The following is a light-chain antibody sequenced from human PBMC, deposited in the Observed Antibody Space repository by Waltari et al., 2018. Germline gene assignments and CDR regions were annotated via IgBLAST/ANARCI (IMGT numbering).Light chain of an antibody. V-gene: IGLV3-25*03. CDR2: KDS. CDR3: QSADSSGTYIV. J-gene: IGLJ2*01. Sequence: SYDLTQPPSVSVSPGQTARITCSGDAFPKQHAYWYQQKAGQAPVLVIHKDSDRPSGIPERFSGSNSGTTVTLTISGVQAEDEADYYCQSADSSGTYIVFGGGTKLTVL. CDR1: AFPKQH.